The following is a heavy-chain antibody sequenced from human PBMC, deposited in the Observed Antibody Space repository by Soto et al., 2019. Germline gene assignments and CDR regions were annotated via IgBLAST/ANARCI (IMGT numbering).Heavy chain of an antibody. V-gene: IGHV3-23*01. CDR1: GFTFSSYA. D-gene: IGHD1-26*01. Sequence: EVQLLESGGGLVQPGGSLRLSCAASGFTFSSYAMSWVRQAPGKGLEWVSAISGSGGSTYYADSVKGRFTISRDNSKNTLYLQMNSLRAEDTAVDYCAKDRLVSGSPQGYDAFDIWGQGTMVTVSS. J-gene: IGHJ3*02. CDR2: ISGSGGST. CDR3: AKDRLVSGSPQGYDAFDI.